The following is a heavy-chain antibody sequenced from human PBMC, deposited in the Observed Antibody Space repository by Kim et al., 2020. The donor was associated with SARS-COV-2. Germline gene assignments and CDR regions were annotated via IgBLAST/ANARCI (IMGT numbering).Heavy chain of an antibody. CDR2: IIPILGIA. D-gene: IGHD2-15*01. CDR1: GGTFSSYA. Sequence: SVKVSCKASGGTFSSYAISWVRQAPGQGLEWMGRIIPILGIANYAQKFQGRVTITADKSTSTAYMELSSLRSEDTAVYYCARDRCSGGSCYSDYWGQGTLVTVSS. CDR3: ARDRCSGGSCYSDY. J-gene: IGHJ4*02. V-gene: IGHV1-69*04.